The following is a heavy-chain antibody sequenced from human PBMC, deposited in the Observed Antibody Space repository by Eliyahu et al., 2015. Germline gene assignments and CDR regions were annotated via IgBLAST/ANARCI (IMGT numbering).Heavy chain of an antibody. V-gene: IGHV1-18*01. CDR3: ARDGHSLYMIQGERFDY. Sequence: QVQLVQSGAEVKKPGASVKVSCKASGYTFTTYRISWVRQAPGQGLEWMGWINPYNGNTKHSQKLPDRVTMTTDTSTSTAYMELRSLRSDDTAVYYCARDGHSLYMIQGERFDYWGQGTLVTVSS. CDR2: INPYNGNT. D-gene: IGHD3-10*01. J-gene: IGHJ4*02. CDR1: GYTFTTYR.